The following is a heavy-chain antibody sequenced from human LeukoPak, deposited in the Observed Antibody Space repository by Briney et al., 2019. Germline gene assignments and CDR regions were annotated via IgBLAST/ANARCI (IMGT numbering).Heavy chain of an antibody. CDR1: GGSVSSGSYY. J-gene: IGHJ3*02. V-gene: IGHV4-61*01. Sequence: SETLSLTCTVSGGSVSSGSYYWSWIRQPPGKGLEWIGYIYYSGSTNYNPSLKSRVTISVDTSKNQFSLKLSSVTAADTAVYYCARRQWNAFDIWGQGTMVTVSS. D-gene: IGHD6-19*01. CDR2: IYYSGST. CDR3: ARRQWNAFDI.